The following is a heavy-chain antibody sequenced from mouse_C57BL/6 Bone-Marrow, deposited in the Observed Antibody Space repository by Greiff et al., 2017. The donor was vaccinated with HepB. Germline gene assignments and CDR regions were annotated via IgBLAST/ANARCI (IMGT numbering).Heavy chain of an antibody. CDR2: IDPEDGDT. J-gene: IGHJ4*01. CDR3: APLLLYGAMDY. Sequence: VQLQQSGAELVKPGASVKLSCTASGFNIKDYYMPWVKQRTEQGLEWIGRIDPEDGDTKYAPKFQGQATITADTSSNTACLQLSSLTSEDTAVYYCAPLLLYGAMDYWGQGTSVTVSS. CDR1: GFNIKDYY. V-gene: IGHV14-2*01. D-gene: IGHD2-12*01.